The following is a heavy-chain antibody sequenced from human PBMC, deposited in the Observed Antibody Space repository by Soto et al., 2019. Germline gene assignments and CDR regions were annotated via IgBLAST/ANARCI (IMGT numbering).Heavy chain of an antibody. CDR2: IYYSGST. CDR3: ARDNYGDYDSSGYYYLFDP. Sequence: PSETLSLTCTVSGGSISSYYWSWIRQPPGKGLEWIGYIYYSGSTNYNPSLKSRVTISVDTSKNQFSLKLSSVTAADTAVYYCARDNYGDYDSSGYYYLFDPWGQGTLVTVSS. D-gene: IGHD3-22*01. J-gene: IGHJ5*02. V-gene: IGHV4-59*01. CDR1: GGSISSYY.